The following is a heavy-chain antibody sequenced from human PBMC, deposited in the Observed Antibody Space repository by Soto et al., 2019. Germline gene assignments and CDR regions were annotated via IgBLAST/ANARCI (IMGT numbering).Heavy chain of an antibody. V-gene: IGHV1-18*01. J-gene: IGHJ5*02. CDR1: GYTFTSYG. CDR2: ISAYNGNT. CDR3: ARGADFWSGYRWFDP. Sequence: ASVKVSCKASGYTFTSYGISWVRQAPGQGLEWMRWISAYNGNTNYAQNLQGRVTLTTATSTSTAYMELRSLRYDDTAVYFCARGADFWSGYRWFDPWGQGTLVTVSS. D-gene: IGHD3-3*01.